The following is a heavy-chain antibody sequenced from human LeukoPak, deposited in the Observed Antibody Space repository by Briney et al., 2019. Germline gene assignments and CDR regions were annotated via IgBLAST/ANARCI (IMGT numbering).Heavy chain of an antibody. V-gene: IGHV4-39*07. D-gene: IGHD3-16*01. J-gene: IGHJ5*02. Sequence: SETLSLTCTVSGGSISSSSYYWGWIRQPPGKGLEWIGSIYYSGSTYYNPSLKSRVTISVDTSKNQFSLKLSSVTAADTAVYYCAREIARWGSPCFDPWGQGTLVTVSS. CDR3: AREIARWGSPCFDP. CDR2: IYYSGST. CDR1: GGSISSSSYY.